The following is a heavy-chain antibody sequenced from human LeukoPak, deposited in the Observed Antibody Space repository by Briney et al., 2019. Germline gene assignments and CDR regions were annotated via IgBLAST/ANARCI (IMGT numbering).Heavy chain of an antibody. CDR1: GGTFSSYS. J-gene: IGHJ6*03. V-gene: IGHV1-69*05. CDR2: IMPLFNTA. Sequence: ASVKVSCKASGGTFSSYSITWVRQPPGQGLEWMGGIMPLFNTANYAQQFQGRVTITTDESTSTAYMELSSLRFEDTAMYYCARVDRYHYYLDVWGKGTTVTVSS. CDR3: ARVDRYHYYLDV.